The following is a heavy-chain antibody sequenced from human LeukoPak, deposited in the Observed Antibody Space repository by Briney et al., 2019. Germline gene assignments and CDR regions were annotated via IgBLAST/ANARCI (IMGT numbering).Heavy chain of an antibody. CDR2: IYHSGST. J-gene: IGHJ3*01. CDR1: GYSIRRGYY. Sequence: KASETLSLTCIVSGYSIRRGYYWGWIRQPPGRGLEWIGNIYHSGSTYYNPSLKSRVAISVDTSNNQFSLMLKSVTAADTALYYCARGMWFDTLFSTFDVWGQGTMVSVSS. CDR3: ARGMWFDTLFSTFDV. D-gene: IGHD3-10*01. V-gene: IGHV4-38-2*02.